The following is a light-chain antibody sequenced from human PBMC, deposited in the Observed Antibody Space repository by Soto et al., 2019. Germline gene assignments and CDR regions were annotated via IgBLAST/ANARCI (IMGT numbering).Light chain of an antibody. V-gene: IGKV3-20*01. J-gene: IGKJ2*01. CDR3: QQYDSAPYT. CDR1: QSLNSGY. Sequence: IVLTQSPGTLSLSPGEGASVSCRASQSLNSGYLAWYQQKPGQAPRLLIYGASSRASGIPDRFRGSRSGTNFTLSISRLEPEDFAVYFCQQYDSAPYTFGQGTKLEIK. CDR2: GAS.